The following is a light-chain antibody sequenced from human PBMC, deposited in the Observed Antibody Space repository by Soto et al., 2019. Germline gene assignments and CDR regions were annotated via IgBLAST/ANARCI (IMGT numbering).Light chain of an antibody. CDR2: GAS. Sequence: EIVLTQSPGTLSLSPGERATLSCRASQSVRSSYLAWYQQKPGQAPRLLIYGASDRATGIPARFSGSGSGTDFSLTITSLQSEDFAVYYCQQYNDWPPWTFGQGTKVDIK. V-gene: IGKV3-20*01. CDR1: QSVRSSY. CDR3: QQYNDWPPWT. J-gene: IGKJ1*01.